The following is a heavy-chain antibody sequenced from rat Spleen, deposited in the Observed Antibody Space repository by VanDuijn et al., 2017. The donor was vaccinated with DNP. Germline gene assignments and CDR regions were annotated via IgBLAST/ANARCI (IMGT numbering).Heavy chain of an antibody. CDR1: GFSFSSYY. CDR3: ARWETGAAFAY. V-gene: IGHV5-22*01. J-gene: IGHJ3*01. CDR2: ISYDGGST. D-gene: IGHD4-1*01. Sequence: EVQLVESGGGLVQPGGSMKLSCAASGFSFSSYYMAWVRQAPKKGLEWVASISYDGGSTYYRDSVKGRFTISRDNANSTLYLQMNSLRSEDTATYYCARWETGAAFAYWGQGTLVTVSS.